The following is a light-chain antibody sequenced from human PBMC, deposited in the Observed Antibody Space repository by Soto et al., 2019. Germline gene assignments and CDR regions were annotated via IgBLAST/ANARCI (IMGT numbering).Light chain of an antibody. CDR1: QGISSW. CDR2: DAS. J-gene: IGKJ2*01. V-gene: IGKV1-12*01. CDR3: QQSYSTLMYT. Sequence: DIDMTQTPSFVSASLGDRFTITCRASQGISSWLAWYQQKPGKAPKLLXYDASSLESGVPSRFSGSGSGTDFTLTISSLQHDDFATHYCQQSYSTLMYTFGQGTKVDIK.